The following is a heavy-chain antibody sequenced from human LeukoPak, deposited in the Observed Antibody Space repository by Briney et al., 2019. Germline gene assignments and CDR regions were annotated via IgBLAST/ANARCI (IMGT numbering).Heavy chain of an antibody. Sequence: WASVKVSCKASGYTFTGYYMHWVRQAPGQGLEWMGWINPNSGGTNYAQKFQGRVTMTRDTSISTAYMGLSRLRSDDTAVYYCARAQGGPHLVDDWGQGTLVTVSS. J-gene: IGHJ4*02. CDR2: INPNSGGT. D-gene: IGHD2-15*01. CDR3: ARAQGGPHLVDD. V-gene: IGHV1-2*02. CDR1: GYTFTGYY.